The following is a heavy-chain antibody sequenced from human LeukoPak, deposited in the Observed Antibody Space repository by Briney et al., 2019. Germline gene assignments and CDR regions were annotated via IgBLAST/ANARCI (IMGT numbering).Heavy chain of an antibody. Sequence: GASLQVSCKGSGYSFTSYWIGWVRQMPGKGLEWMGIIYPGDSDTRYSPSFQGQVTISADKPISTAYLQWSSLKASDTAMYYCAILSVAGLFDYWGQGTLVTVSS. CDR1: GYSFTSYW. CDR3: AILSVAGLFDY. CDR2: IYPGDSDT. D-gene: IGHD3-10*01. J-gene: IGHJ4*02. V-gene: IGHV5-51*01.